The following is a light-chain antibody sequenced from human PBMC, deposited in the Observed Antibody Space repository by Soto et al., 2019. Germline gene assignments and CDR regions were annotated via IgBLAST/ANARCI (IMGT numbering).Light chain of an antibody. V-gene: IGLV2-14*01. CDR2: EVT. J-gene: IGLJ1*01. Sequence: QSVLTQPASVSGAPGQSSTIACACTSSDVGGYNYVSWYQQHPGKAPKLMIYEVTNRPSGVSDRFSGSKSDNTASLTISGLQAEDEADYYCSSYTSISTYVFGTGTKVTVL. CDR3: SSYTSISTYV. CDR1: SSDVGGYNY.